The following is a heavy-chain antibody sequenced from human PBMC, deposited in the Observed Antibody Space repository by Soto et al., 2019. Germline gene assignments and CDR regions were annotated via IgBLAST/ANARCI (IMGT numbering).Heavy chain of an antibody. V-gene: IGHV3-53*01. CDR2: IYSGGST. D-gene: IGHD3-10*01. J-gene: IGHJ4*02. CDR3: ARVGTDYGLDY. Sequence: GGSLRLSCAASGFTVSSNYMSWVRQAPGKGLEWVSVIYSGGSTYYADSVKGRFTISXXXXXXXXXXXXXXXXXEDTXXYYCARVGTDYGLDYWGQGTLVTVSS. CDR1: GFTVSSNY.